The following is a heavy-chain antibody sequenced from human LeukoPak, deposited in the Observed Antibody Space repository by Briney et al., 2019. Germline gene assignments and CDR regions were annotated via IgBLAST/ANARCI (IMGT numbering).Heavy chain of an antibody. CDR3: ARDWGGYCSGGSCYYFDY. J-gene: IGHJ4*02. Sequence: GGSLRLSCAASGFTFSSYAMHWVRQAPGKGLEWVAVISYDGSNKYYADSVKGRFTISRDNSKNTLYLQMNSLRAEDTAVYYCARDWGGYCSGGSCYYFDYWGQGTLVTVSS. CDR2: ISYDGSNK. D-gene: IGHD2-15*01. V-gene: IGHV3-30-3*01. CDR1: GFTFSSYA.